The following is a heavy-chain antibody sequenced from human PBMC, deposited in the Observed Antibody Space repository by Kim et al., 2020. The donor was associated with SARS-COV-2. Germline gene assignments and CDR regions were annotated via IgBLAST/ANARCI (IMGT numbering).Heavy chain of an antibody. CDR1: GGSFSGYY. J-gene: IGHJ6*02. V-gene: IGHV4-34*01. Sequence: SETLSLTCAVYGGSFSGYYWSWIRQPPGKGLEWIGEINHSGSTNYNPSLKSRVTISVDTSKNQFSLKLSSVTAADTAVYYCARGRGFGELSTRYYYYYGMDVWGQGTTVTVSS. CDR3: ARGRGFGELSTRYYYYYGMDV. CDR2: INHSGST. D-gene: IGHD3-10*01.